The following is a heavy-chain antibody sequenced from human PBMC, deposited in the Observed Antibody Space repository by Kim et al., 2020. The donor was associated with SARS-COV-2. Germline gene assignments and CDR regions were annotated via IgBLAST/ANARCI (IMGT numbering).Heavy chain of an antibody. J-gene: IGHJ4*02. CDR2: LYWDDDK. D-gene: IGHD3-22*01. V-gene: IGHV2-5*02. Sequence: SGPTLVNPTQTLTLTCTFSGFSLTTTGVGVGWVRQPPGKSLEWRALLYWDDDKRYNPSLKSRLTITKDTSQNKVVLTMTNVAPVDTVTYYCAQEGTCYDRSGYCLGFWGQGTLVTVSS. CDR1: GFSLTTTGVG. CDR3: AQEGTCYDRSGYCLGF.